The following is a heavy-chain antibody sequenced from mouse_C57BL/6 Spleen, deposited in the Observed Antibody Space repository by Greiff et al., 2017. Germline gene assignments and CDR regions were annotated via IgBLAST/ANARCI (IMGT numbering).Heavy chain of an antibody. CDR2: IYPGDGDT. Sequence: VKLMESGAELVKPGASVKISCKASGYAFSSYWMNWVKQRPGKGLEWIGQIYPGDGDTNYNGKFKGKAALTADKSSSTAYMQLSSLTSEDSAVYFCARGGGLRDWLAYWGQGTLVTVSA. D-gene: IGHD2-4*01. CDR1: GYAFSSYW. J-gene: IGHJ3*01. CDR3: ARGGGLRDWLAY. V-gene: IGHV1-80*01.